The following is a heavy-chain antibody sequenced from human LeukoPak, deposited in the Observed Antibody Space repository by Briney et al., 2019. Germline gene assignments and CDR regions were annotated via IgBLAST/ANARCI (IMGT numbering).Heavy chain of an antibody. CDR2: INHSGST. CDR1: GGSFSGYY. CDR3: ARVRYNWNGGYFDY. D-gene: IGHD1-20*01. J-gene: IGHJ4*02. V-gene: IGHV4-34*01. Sequence: PSETLSLTCAVYGGSFSGYYWSWIRQPPGKGLEWIGEINHSGSTNYNPSLKSQVTISVDTSKNQFSLKLGSVTAADTAVYYCARVRYNWNGGYFDYWGQGTLVTVSS.